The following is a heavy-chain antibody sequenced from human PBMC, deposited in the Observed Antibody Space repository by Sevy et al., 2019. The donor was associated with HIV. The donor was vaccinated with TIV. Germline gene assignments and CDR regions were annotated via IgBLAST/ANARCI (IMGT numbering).Heavy chain of an antibody. Sequence: GGSLRLSCAASGFTFSSYGMHWVRQAPGKGLEWVAVISYEGSNKYYADSVKGRFTISRDNSKNTLYLQMNSLRAEDTAVYYCAKDLLRLQLSHAFDLWGQGTMVTVSS. D-gene: IGHD5-12*01. V-gene: IGHV3-30*18. CDR3: AKDLLRLQLSHAFDL. CDR1: GFTFSSYG. J-gene: IGHJ3*01. CDR2: ISYEGSNK.